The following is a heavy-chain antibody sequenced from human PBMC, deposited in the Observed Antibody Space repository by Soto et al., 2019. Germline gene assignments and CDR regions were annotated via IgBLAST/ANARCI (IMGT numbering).Heavy chain of an antibody. V-gene: IGHV3-30-3*01. CDR1: GFTFRNYA. D-gene: IGHD2-15*01. CDR2: ISYDGGNK. Sequence: QVHLVESGGGVVQPGRSLRLSCAASGFTFRNYAMHWVRQAPGKGLECVAVISYDGGNKFYRDYVKGRFTISRDNSKNTLYLQINSLRYEDTAVYYCARGDREDIAVVIGVRPGEYGVDVWRQGTTVTVSS. J-gene: IGHJ6*02. CDR3: ARGDREDIAVVIGVRPGEYGVDV.